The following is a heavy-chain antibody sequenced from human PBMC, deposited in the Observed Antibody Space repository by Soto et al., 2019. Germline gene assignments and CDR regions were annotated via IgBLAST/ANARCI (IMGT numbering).Heavy chain of an antibody. CDR3: ARGCYGSGSYLDY. J-gene: IGHJ4*02. V-gene: IGHV4-59*01. CDR1: GGSISSYY. D-gene: IGHD3-10*01. Sequence: SLTCTVSGGSISSYYWSWIRQPPGKGLEWIGYIYYSGSTNYNPSLKSRVTISVDTSKNQFSLKLSSVTAADTAVYYCARGCYGSGSYLDYWGQGTLVTVSS. CDR2: IYYSGST.